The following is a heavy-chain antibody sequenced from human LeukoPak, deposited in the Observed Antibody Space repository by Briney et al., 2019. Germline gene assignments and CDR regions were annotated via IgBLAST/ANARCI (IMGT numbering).Heavy chain of an antibody. V-gene: IGHV4-59*08. Sequence: SETLSLTCTVSGGSISSYYWGWIRQPPGKGLEWIGYIYYSGCTNYNPSLKSRVTMSVDKSKNQFSLKLTSVTAADTAVYYCARKGYCSGGSCYYHFDYWGQGTLVAVSS. CDR1: GGSISSYY. D-gene: IGHD2-15*01. J-gene: IGHJ4*02. CDR2: IYYSGCT. CDR3: ARKGYCSGGSCYYHFDY.